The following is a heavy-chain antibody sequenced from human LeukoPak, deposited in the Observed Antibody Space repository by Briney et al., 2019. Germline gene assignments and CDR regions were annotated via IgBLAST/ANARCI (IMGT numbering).Heavy chain of an antibody. J-gene: IGHJ4*02. CDR2: INPNSGGA. Sequence: GASVKVSCKASGYTFTGYYIHWVRQAPGQGLEWMGRINPNSGGADYAQKFQGRVTMTRDTSINTAYMELSRLRSDDTAVYYCARDRATDYWGQGTLVTVSS. V-gene: IGHV1-2*06. CDR1: GYTFTGYY. CDR3: ARDRATDY.